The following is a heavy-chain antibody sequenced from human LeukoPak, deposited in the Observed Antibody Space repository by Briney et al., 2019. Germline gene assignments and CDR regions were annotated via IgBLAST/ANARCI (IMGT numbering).Heavy chain of an antibody. J-gene: IGHJ4*02. V-gene: IGHV3-30*02. CDR3: ARDRVGATLYFDY. CDR2: IRHDGSNK. CDR1: GFTFSSYG. D-gene: IGHD1-26*01. Sequence: GGSLRLSCAASGFTFSSYGMHWVRQAPGKGLEWVAFIRHDGSNKYYAGSVKGRFTISRDNSKNTLYLQMNSLRAEDTAVYYCARDRVGATLYFDYWGQGTLVTVSS.